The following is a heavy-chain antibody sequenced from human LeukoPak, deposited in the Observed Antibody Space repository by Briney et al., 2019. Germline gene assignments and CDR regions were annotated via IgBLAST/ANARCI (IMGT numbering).Heavy chain of an antibody. CDR3: AREGGSGRTAEDGY. Sequence: GGSLRLSCAASGFTFSSYGMHWVRQAPGKGLEWVAVIWSDGSNKHYADSVKGRFTISRDNFKNTVYLEMNSLRAEDTAVYYCAREGGSGRTAEDGYWGQETLVTVSS. CDR1: GFTFSSYG. D-gene: IGHD6-19*01. CDR2: IWSDGSNK. V-gene: IGHV3-33*01. J-gene: IGHJ4*02.